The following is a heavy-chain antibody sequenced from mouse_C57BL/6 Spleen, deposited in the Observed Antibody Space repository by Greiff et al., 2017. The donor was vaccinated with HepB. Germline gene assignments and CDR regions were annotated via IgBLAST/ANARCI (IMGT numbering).Heavy chain of an antibody. J-gene: IGHJ1*03. CDR3: ARSGNYGPYWYFDV. Sequence: VQLQQPGAELVKPGASVKLSCKASGYTFTSYWMQWVKQRPGQGLEWIGEIDPSDSYTNYNQKFKGKATLTVDTSSSTAYMQLSSLTSEDSAVYYCARSGNYGPYWYFDVWGTGTTVTVSS. V-gene: IGHV1-50*01. D-gene: IGHD1-1*01. CDR2: IDPSDSYT. CDR1: GYTFTSYW.